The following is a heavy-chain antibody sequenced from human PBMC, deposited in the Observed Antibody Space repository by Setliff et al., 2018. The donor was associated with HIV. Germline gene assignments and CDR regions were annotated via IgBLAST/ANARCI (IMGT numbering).Heavy chain of an antibody. CDR2: IYSDGST. CDR3: ARSRPYNSALDY. CDR1: GFTVSSSY. D-gene: IGHD6-25*01. J-gene: IGHJ4*02. Sequence: GSLRLSCEAFGFTVSSSYMAWVRQAPGKGLEWVSTIYSDGSTYHRDSVKGRFTLSRDNSKNTVYLQVCSLRPDDTAIYYCARSRPYNSALDYWGQGTLVTVSS. V-gene: IGHV3-66*02.